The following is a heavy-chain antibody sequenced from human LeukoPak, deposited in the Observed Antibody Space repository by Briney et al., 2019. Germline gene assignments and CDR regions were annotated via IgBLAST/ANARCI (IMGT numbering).Heavy chain of an antibody. CDR3: ARILILRGPKRKTMVRGGAFDI. CDR1: GYTFTSYG. D-gene: IGHD3-10*01. V-gene: IGHV1-8*02. CDR2: MNPNRGNT. J-gene: IGHJ3*02. Sequence: ASVKVSCKASGYTFTSYGISWVRQAPGQGLEWMGWMNPNRGNTGYAQKFQGRVTMTRNTSISTAYMELSSLRSEDTAVYYCARILILRGPKRKTMVRGGAFDIWGQGTMVTVSS.